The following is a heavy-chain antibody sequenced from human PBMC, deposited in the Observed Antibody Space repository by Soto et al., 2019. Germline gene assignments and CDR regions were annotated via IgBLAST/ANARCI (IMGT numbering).Heavy chain of an antibody. CDR2: IKSKTDGGTT. D-gene: IGHD1-26*01. CDR3: TTGEATIWFDP. Sequence: PGGSLRLSCAASGFTVSSKYMSWVRQAPGKGLEWVGRIKSKTDGGTTDYAAPVKGRFTISRDDSKNTLYLQMNSLKTEDTAVYYCTTGEATIWFDPWGQGTLVTVSS. J-gene: IGHJ5*02. V-gene: IGHV3-15*01. CDR1: GFTVSSKY.